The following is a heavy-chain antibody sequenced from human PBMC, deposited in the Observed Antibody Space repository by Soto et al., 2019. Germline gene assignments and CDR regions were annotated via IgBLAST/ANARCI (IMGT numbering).Heavy chain of an antibody. CDR2: ISWNSGSI. CDR1: GFTFDDYA. Sequence: EVQLVESGGGLVQPGRSLRLSCAASGFTFDDYAMHWVRQAPGKGLEWVSGISWNSGSIGYADSVKGRFTISRDNAKNDLYLHMNSLRAEDTALYYCAKDIGEGGIAVAVFDYWGQGTLVTVSS. CDR3: AKDIGEGGIAVAVFDY. V-gene: IGHV3-9*01. J-gene: IGHJ4*02. D-gene: IGHD6-19*01.